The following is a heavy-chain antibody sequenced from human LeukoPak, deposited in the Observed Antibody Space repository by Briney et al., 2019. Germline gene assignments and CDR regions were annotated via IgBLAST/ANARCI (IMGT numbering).Heavy chain of an antibody. V-gene: IGHV4-38-2*01. J-gene: IGHJ4*02. CDR3: ASHRRQQLPGY. CDR2: IYHSGST. D-gene: IGHD6-13*01. CDR1: GYSISSGYY. Sequence: PSETLSLTCAVSGYSISSGYYWGWIRQPPGKGLEWIGSIYHSGSTYYNPSLKSRVTISVDTSKNQFSLKLSSVTAADTAVYYCASHRRQQLPGYWGQGTLVTVSS.